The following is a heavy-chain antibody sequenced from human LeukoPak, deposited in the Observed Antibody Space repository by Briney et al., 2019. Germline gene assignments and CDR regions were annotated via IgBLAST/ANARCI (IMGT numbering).Heavy chain of an antibody. V-gene: IGHV3-23*01. J-gene: IGHJ1*01. Sequence: HPGGSLRLSCAASGFTFSSYSMNWVRQAPGKGLEWVSAISGSGGSTYYADSVKGRFTISRDNSKNTLYLQMNSLRAEDTAVYYCVKGPTPLADGKVRVAEYFQHWGQGTLVTVSS. CDR2: ISGSGGST. CDR1: GFTFSSYS. CDR3: VKGPTPLADGKVRVAEYFQH. D-gene: IGHD6-13*01.